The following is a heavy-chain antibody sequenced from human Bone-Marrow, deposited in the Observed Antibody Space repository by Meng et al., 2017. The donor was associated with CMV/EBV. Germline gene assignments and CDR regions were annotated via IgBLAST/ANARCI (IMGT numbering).Heavy chain of an antibody. Sequence: LSLTCAASGFTFSTYNMNWVRQAPGKGLEWVSSMSSSSSHINYADSVKGRFTISRDNAKNSLYLQMNSLRAEDTAVYYCARGSQYCDSTRCYLGEMDVWGPGTTVTGSS. V-gene: IGHV3-21*01. CDR1: GFTFSTYN. CDR3: ARGSQYCDSTRCYLGEMDV. J-gene: IGHJ6*01. CDR2: MSSSSSHI. D-gene: IGHD2/OR15-2a*01.